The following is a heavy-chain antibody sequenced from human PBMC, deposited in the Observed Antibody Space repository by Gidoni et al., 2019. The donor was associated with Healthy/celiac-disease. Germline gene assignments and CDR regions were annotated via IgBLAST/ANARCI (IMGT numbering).Heavy chain of an antibody. CDR1: GGSISSYY. CDR2: IYYSGST. J-gene: IGHJ6*02. Sequence: QVQLQESGPGLVKPSETLSLTCTVSGGSISSYYWSWIRQPPGKGLEWIGYIYYSGSTNYNPSLKSRVTRSVDTSKNQFSLKLSSVTAADTAVYYCARGPHPFARDYGMDVWGQGTTVTVSS. V-gene: IGHV4-59*01. D-gene: IGHD3-16*01. CDR3: ARGPHPFARDYGMDV.